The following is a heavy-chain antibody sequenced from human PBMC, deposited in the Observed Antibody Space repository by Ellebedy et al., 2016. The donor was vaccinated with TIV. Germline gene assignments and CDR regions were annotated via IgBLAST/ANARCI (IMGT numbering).Heavy chain of an antibody. D-gene: IGHD3-9*01. V-gene: IGHV3-9*01. CDR2: INWNSGMI. CDR3: VKEHYNIVTGYLYGLDV. J-gene: IGHJ6*02. CDR1: GFTINDYT. Sequence: PGGSLRLSCAASGFTINDYTMHWVRQVPGKGLEWVSGINWNSGMIGYADSVKGRFTISRDNTQNSLYLQMDSLTSEDTALYYCVKEHYNIVTGYLYGLDVWGQGTAVTVSS.